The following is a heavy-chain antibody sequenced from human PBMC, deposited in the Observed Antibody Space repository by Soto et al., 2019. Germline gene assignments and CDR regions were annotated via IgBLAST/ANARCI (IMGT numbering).Heavy chain of an antibody. CDR2: ISGSAGTT. Sequence: EVQLSQSGGGWVQPGGSLRLSCSASGFIFASYAMSWVRQAPGKGLEWVSVISGSAGTTDYAGSVTGRFTISRDNSKKTLYLHMNSLKGEDTAVYYCAKNGPAYADAFDSWAQGTMVTVSS. D-gene: IGHD2-8*01. CDR1: GFIFASYA. V-gene: IGHV3-23*01. CDR3: AKNGPAYADAFDS. J-gene: IGHJ3*01.